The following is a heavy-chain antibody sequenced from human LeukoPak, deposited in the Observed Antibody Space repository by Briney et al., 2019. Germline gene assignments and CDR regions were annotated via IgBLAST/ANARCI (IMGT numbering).Heavy chain of an antibody. CDR2: IKSKTDGGTT. J-gene: IGHJ6*03. Sequence: GGSLRLFCAASGFTFSNAWMSWVRQAPGKGLEWVGRIKSKTDGGTTDYAAPVKGRFTISRDDSKNTLYLQMNSLKTEDTAVYYCTTVGLYDFWSGYYIPPHYMDVWGKGTTVTVSS. V-gene: IGHV3-15*01. CDR1: GFTFSNAW. CDR3: TTVGLYDFWSGYYIPPHYMDV. D-gene: IGHD3-3*01.